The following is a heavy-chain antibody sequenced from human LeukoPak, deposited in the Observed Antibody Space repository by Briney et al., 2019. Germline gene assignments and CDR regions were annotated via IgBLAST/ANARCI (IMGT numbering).Heavy chain of an antibody. D-gene: IGHD2-15*01. CDR1: GGSISNYY. CDR2: IYTSGST. Sequence: SETLSLTCTVSGGSISNYYWSWIRQSAGKGLEWIGRIYTSGSTNYNPSLNSRVTISRDTSKNQFSLKLSSVTAAGTAVYYCARAPCSGGSCQEGLDYWGRGTLVTVSS. J-gene: IGHJ4*02. V-gene: IGHV4-4*07. CDR3: ARAPCSGGSCQEGLDY.